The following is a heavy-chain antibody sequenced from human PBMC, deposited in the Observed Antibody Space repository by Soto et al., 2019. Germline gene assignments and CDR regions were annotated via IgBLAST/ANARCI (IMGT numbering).Heavy chain of an antibody. J-gene: IGHJ5*02. Sequence: QVQLVQSGAEVKQPGASVKISCKTSGYTFNTYAMHWVRQAPGQRRESMGWINTGNGDTEYSQKFQGRVTFTRDTSANTAYMELNNLISEDTALYYCARPLGYCTTTTCYAEGGWFDPWGQGTLVTVSS. CDR1: GYTFNTYA. CDR3: ARPLGYCTTTTCYAEGGWFDP. D-gene: IGHD2-2*01. V-gene: IGHV1-3*04. CDR2: INTGNGDT.